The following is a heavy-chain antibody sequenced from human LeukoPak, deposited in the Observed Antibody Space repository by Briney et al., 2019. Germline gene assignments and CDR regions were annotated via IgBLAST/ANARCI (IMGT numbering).Heavy chain of an antibody. J-gene: IGHJ4*02. CDR1: GFSFSSYN. D-gene: IGHD5-12*01. Sequence: GGSLRLSCAASGFSFSSYNMNWVRLAPGKGLEWVSSITSSSSYTFYADSVKGRFTISRDNAKNSLDLQMNSLRAEDTAVYYCARVDRYDFYFDYWGQGTLVTVSS. CDR2: ITSSSSYT. CDR3: ARVDRYDFYFDY. V-gene: IGHV3-21*01.